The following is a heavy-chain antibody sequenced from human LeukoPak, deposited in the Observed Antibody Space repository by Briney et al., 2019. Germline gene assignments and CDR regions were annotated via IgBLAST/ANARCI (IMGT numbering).Heavy chain of an antibody. J-gene: IGHJ4*02. Sequence: ASVKVSCKASGYTFTSYYMHWVRQAPGQGLEWMGIINPSGGSTSYAQKFQGRVTMTRDTSTSTVYMELSSLRSEDTAVYYCARERGLYSYLTGVDYWGQGTLVTVSS. CDR2: INPSGGST. CDR1: GYTFTSYY. V-gene: IGHV1-46*01. CDR3: ARERGLYSYLTGVDY. D-gene: IGHD5-18*01.